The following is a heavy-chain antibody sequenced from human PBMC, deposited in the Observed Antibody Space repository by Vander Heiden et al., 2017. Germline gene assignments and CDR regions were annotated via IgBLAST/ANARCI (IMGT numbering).Heavy chain of an antibody. CDR1: GFAFSTTS. D-gene: IGHD1-20*01. Sequence: EVLLVASGGGLVKPGGSLRLSCAASGFAFSTTSMSWVRQAPGRGLEWVAYISGSGSYKYYPASMKGRFTVSRDNTNNSLYLEMNSLRVDDTAVYYGAKEGALITIPAIFDSWGQGALVTVSS. CDR2: ISGSGSYK. CDR3: AKEGALITIPAIFDS. V-gene: IGHV3-21*05. J-gene: IGHJ5*01.